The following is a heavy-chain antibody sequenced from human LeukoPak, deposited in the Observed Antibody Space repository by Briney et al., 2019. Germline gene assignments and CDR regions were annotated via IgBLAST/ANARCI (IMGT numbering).Heavy chain of an antibody. V-gene: IGHV3-33*06. CDR3: AKVSRRMVQRGASFDY. D-gene: IGHD3-10*01. CDR1: GFTFSSYG. J-gene: IGHJ4*02. Sequence: GRSLRLSCAASGFTFSSYGMHWVRQAPGKGLEWVAVIWYDGSKNYYADSVRGRFTISRDNSKNTLYLQMNSLRAEDTAVYYCAKVSRRMVQRGASFDYWGQGTLVTVSS. CDR2: IWYDGSKN.